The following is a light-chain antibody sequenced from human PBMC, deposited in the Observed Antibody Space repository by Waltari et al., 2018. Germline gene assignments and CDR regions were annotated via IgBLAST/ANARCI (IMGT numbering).Light chain of an antibody. CDR1: SSNIGAGYD. CDR2: GNS. Sequence: QSVLTQPPSVSGAAGQRVTISCTGSSSNIGAGYDVHWYQQLPGTAPKLILYGNSNRPSGVPDRFSGSKSGTSASLAITGLQAEDEADYYCQSYDSSLSGGVFGGGTKLTVL. J-gene: IGLJ2*01. CDR3: QSYDSSLSGGV. V-gene: IGLV1-40*01.